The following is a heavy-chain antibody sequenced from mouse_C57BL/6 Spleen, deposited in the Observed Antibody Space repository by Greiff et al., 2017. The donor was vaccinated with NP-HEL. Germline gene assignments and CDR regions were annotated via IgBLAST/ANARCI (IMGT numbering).Heavy chain of an antibody. Sequence: VQLQQPGAELVRPGSSVKLSCKASGYTFTSYWMHWVKQRPIQGLEWIGNIDPSDSETHYTQKFKDKATLTVDKSSSTAYMQLSSLTSEDSAVYYCAREDGNHGRFAYWGQGTLVTVSA. CDR3: AREDGNHGRFAY. CDR2: IDPSDSET. D-gene: IGHD2-1*01. J-gene: IGHJ3*01. CDR1: GYTFTSYW. V-gene: IGHV1-52*01.